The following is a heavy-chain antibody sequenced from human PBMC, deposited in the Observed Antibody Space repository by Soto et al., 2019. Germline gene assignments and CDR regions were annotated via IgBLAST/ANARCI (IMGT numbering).Heavy chain of an antibody. Sequence: ASVKVSCKASGGTFSSYAISWVRQAPGQGLEWMGGIIPIFGTANYAQKFQGRVTITADESTSTAYMELSSLRSEDTAVYYCARDPGIAAAAAIGWGQGTLVSVSS. V-gene: IGHV1-69*13. CDR3: ARDPGIAAAAAIG. CDR1: GGTFSSYA. D-gene: IGHD6-13*01. J-gene: IGHJ4*02. CDR2: IIPIFGTA.